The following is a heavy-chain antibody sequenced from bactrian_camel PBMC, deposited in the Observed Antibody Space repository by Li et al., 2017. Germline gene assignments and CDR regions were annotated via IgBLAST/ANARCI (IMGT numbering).Heavy chain of an antibody. J-gene: IGHJ7*01. Sequence: QLVESGGGSVQAGGSLRLSCRASGYTASTYCMAWFRQAPGKEREGVGARYSEDRISFTRYGDSVKGRFTLLHTRANNTLDLQMNDLKPEDSGTYYCAAKVVEGSCSTVTAIDLWGRGTQVTVS. CDR2: RYSEDRISFT. D-gene: IGHD6*01. V-gene: IGHV3S6*01. CDR1: GYTASTYC.